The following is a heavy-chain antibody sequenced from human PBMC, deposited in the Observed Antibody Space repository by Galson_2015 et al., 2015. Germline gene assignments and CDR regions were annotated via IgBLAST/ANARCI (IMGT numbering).Heavy chain of an antibody. J-gene: IGHJ6*02. CDR2: TYYRSKWYN. D-gene: IGHD6-19*01. V-gene: IGHV6-1*01. CDR1: GDSVSSNSAA. Sequence: CAISGDSVSSNSAAWNWIRQSPSRGLEWLGRTYYRSKWYNDYAVSVKSRITINPDTSKNQFSLQLSSVTAADTAVYYCARGEYSSGWYDSRPNYYYYGMDVWGQGTTVTVSS. CDR3: ARGEYSSGWYDSRPNYYYYGMDV.